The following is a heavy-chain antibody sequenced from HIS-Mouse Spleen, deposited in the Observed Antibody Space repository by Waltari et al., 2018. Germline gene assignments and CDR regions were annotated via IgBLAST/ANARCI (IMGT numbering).Heavy chain of an antibody. CDR2: IYYSGSP. V-gene: IGHV4-39*07. J-gene: IGHJ2*01. D-gene: IGHD6-13*01. CDR3: AREIPYSSSWYDWYFDL. Sequence: QLQLQESGPGLVKPSETLSLTCTVSGGSISSSSYYWGWIRQPPGKGLGWIGSIYYSGSPSHTPSLKSRVTISVDTSKNQFSLKLSSVTAADTAVYYCAREIPYSSSWYDWYFDLWGRGTLVTVSS. CDR1: GGSISSSSYY.